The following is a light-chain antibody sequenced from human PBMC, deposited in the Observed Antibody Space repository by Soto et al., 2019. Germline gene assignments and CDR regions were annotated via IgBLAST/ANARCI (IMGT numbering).Light chain of an antibody. CDR1: SSDVGGYNY. Sequence: QSALTQPRSVSGSPGQSVTISCTGTSSDVGGYNYVSWYQRHPGKAPKLMIYDVSKRPSGVPDRFSGSKSGNTASLTISGLQADDEADYYCCSYAGSYTYVLFGGGTQLTVL. V-gene: IGLV2-11*01. CDR3: CSYAGSYTYVL. CDR2: DVS. J-gene: IGLJ2*01.